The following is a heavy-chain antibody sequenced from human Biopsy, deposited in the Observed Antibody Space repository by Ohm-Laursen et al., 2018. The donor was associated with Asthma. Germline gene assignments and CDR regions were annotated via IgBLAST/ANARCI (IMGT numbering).Heavy chain of an antibody. J-gene: IGHJ3*02. V-gene: IGHV3-30*03. CDR2: VSSDGHNK. D-gene: IGHD3-22*01. CDR3: ARQSGQEYGDSIPFDT. CDR1: GFTFSTYG. Sequence: SLRLSCTASGFTFSTYGMHWVRQGPGKGLEWVALVSSDGHNKYYEDSVKGRFAISRDNSRNRLYLQINSLTVEDSAVYFCARQSGQEYGDSIPFDTWGQGTKVAVSS.